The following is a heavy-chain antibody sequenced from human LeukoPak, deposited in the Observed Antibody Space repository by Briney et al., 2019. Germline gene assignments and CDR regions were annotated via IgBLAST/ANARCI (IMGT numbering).Heavy chain of an antibody. Sequence: SVKVSCKASGGTFSSYAISWVRQAPGQGLEWMGGIIPIFGTANYAQKFQGRVTITTDESTSTAYMELSSLRSEDTAVYYCARSRGPMVRGVIILPFFDYWGQGTLVTVSS. CDR3: ARSRGPMVRGVIILPFFDY. CDR2: IIPIFGTA. J-gene: IGHJ4*02. D-gene: IGHD3-10*01. V-gene: IGHV1-69*05. CDR1: GGTFSSYA.